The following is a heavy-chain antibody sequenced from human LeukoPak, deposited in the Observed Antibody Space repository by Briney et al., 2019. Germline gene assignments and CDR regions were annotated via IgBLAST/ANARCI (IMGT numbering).Heavy chain of an antibody. CDR1: GGSISSGGYY. CDR3: AREGSIAARPNAFDI. D-gene: IGHD6-6*01. J-gene: IGHJ3*02. CDR2: IYYSGST. Sequence: SETLSLTCTVSGGSISSGGYYWSWIRQHPGKGLEWIGYIYYSGSTYYNPSLKSRVTMSVDTSKNQFSLKLSSVTAADTAVYYCAREGSIAARPNAFDIWGQGTMVTVSS. V-gene: IGHV4-31*03.